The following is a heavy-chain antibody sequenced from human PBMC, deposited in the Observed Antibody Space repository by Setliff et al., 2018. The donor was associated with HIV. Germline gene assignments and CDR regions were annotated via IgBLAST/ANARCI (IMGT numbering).Heavy chain of an antibody. Sequence: GASVKVSCKVFGYTLTELSIHWVRQAPGKGLEWMGGFDPEDGETIYAQKFQGRVTMTRDTATSTVYMELSSLRSEDTAVYYCAREGGSTVAHSPLDYWGQGTLVTVSS. CDR1: GYTLTELS. J-gene: IGHJ4*02. CDR3: AREGGSTVAHSPLDY. CDR2: FDPEDGET. V-gene: IGHV1-24*01. D-gene: IGHD4-17*01.